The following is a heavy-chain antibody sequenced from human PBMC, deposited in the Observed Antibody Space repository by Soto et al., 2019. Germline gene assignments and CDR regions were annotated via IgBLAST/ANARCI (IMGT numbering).Heavy chain of an antibody. CDR3: ARGILVYCSSTSCYDYYYYYMDV. CDR2: MPLNTCNT. Sequence: ASVKGYCKTAGYTFTSDVGRWVRKASRQGLERIGLMPLNTCNTGLAQKFQGRTPMTKNNSISTAYVELSSLRSEDTAVYYCARGILVYCSSTSCYDYYYYYMDVWGKGTPVTVS. CDR1: GYTFTSDV. D-gene: IGHD2-2*01. J-gene: IGHJ6*03. V-gene: IGHV1-8*02.